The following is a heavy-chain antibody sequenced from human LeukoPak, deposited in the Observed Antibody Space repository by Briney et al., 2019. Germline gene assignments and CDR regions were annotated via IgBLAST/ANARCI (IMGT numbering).Heavy chain of an antibody. CDR2: IYTSGST. CDR1: GGSISGYY. Sequence: PSETLSLTCTISGGSISGYYWSWIRQPAGKGLEWIGRIYTSGSTNYNPSLKSRVTMSVDTSKNQFSLKLSSVTAADTAVYYCASSISSGYYPDYWGQGTLVTVSS. D-gene: IGHD3-22*01. CDR3: ASSISSGYYPDY. V-gene: IGHV4-4*07. J-gene: IGHJ4*02.